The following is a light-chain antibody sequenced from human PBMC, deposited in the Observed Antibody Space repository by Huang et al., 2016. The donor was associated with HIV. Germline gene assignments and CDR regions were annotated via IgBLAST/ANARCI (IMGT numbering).Light chain of an antibody. CDR1: QGISNY. V-gene: IGKV1-27*01. CDR2: AAS. Sequence: DIQMTQSPSSLSASVGDRVTITCRASQGISNYLAWYQQKPGKVPKLLIYAASTLQSGVPSRLSGSGSGTDFTLTISSLQPEDVATYYCQKYNSAHLFGGGTKVEIK. J-gene: IGKJ4*01. CDR3: QKYNSAHL.